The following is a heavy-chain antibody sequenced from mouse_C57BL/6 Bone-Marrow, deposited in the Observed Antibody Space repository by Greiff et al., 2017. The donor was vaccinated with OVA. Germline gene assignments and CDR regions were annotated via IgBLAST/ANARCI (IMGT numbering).Heavy chain of an antibody. CDR2: FYPGSGST. J-gene: IGHJ3*01. Sequence: QVHVKQSGAELVKPGASVKLSCKASGYTFTEYTIHWVKQRSGQGLEWIGWFYPGSGSTKYNEKFKDQAPLTAAKSSSPVYMELSRLTSEDSAVYFCARHEEGYYSNYVWFAYWGQGTLVTVSA. CDR3: ARHEEGYYSNYVWFAY. D-gene: IGHD2-5*01. CDR1: GYTFTEYT. V-gene: IGHV1-62-2*01.